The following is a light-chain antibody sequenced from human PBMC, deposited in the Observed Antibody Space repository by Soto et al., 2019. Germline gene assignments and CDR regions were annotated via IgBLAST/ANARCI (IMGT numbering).Light chain of an antibody. Sequence: QSALTQPPSVSEAPRQRVTISCSGSSSNIGNNAVNWYQQLPGKAPKLLIYYDDLLPSGVSDRFSGSKSGTSASLAISGLQSEDEADYDCAAWDESLNGYVFGTGTRVTVL. CDR3: AAWDESLNGYV. V-gene: IGLV1-36*01. CDR1: SSNIGNNA. J-gene: IGLJ1*01. CDR2: YDD.